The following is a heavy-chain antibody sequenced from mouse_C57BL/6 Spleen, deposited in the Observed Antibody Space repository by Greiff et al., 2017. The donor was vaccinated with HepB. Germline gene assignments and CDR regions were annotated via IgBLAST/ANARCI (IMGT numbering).Heavy chain of an antibody. CDR3: ARSENDYDSWFAY. D-gene: IGHD2-4*01. J-gene: IGHJ3*01. CDR1: GYTFTSYW. Sequence: QVQLQQPGAELVKPGASVKLSCKASGYTFTSYWMHWVKQRPGQGLEWIGMIHPNSGSTNYNEKFKSKATLTVDKSSSTAYMQLSSLTSEDSAVYYCARSENDYDSWFAYWGQGTLVTVSA. CDR2: IHPNSGST. V-gene: IGHV1-64*01.